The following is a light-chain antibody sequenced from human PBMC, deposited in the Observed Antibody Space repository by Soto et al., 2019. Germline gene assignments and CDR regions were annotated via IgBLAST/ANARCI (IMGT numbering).Light chain of an antibody. CDR2: DVS. V-gene: IGLV2-11*01. CDR1: SSDVGAYNY. Sequence: QSALTQPRSVSGSPGQSVTISCTGTSSDVGAYNYISWYQQHPGKVPKLMIYDVSKRPSGVPDRFAGSKSGNTASLTISGLQDDDEGEYYCCSYAGSYTLVFGGGTQLTVL. CDR3: CSYAGSYTLV. J-gene: IGLJ2*01.